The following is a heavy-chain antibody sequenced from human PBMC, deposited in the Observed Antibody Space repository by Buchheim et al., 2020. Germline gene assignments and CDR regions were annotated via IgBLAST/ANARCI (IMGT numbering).Heavy chain of an antibody. J-gene: IGHJ6*02. V-gene: IGHV4-34*01. CDR2: INHSGST. CDR1: GGSFSGYY. Sequence: QVQLQQWGAGLLKPSETLSLTCAVYGGSFSGYYWSWVRQPPGKGLEWIGEINHSGSTNNNPSLKSRVTISVDTSKKQFSLKVSSVTAADTAVYYCARGRYYDSSGNYGMDVWGQGTT. D-gene: IGHD3-22*01. CDR3: ARGRYYDSSGNYGMDV.